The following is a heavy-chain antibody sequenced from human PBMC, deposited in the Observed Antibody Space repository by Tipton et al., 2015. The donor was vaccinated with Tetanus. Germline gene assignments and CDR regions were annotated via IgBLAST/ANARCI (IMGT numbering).Heavy chain of an antibody. V-gene: IGHV3-74*01. CDR2: IDNYGSDT. D-gene: IGHD2-15*01. CDR1: GFTFSNYW. J-gene: IGHJ3*01. Sequence: SLRLSCAASGFTFSNYWMHWVRQAPGKGLEWVSRIDNYGSDTIYADSVQGRFTISRDNAKNTLYLQMNSLRAEDTAVYYCSRDHSSARGHRGREDAFDVWGQGTMVTVSS. CDR3: SRDHSSARGHRGREDAFDV.